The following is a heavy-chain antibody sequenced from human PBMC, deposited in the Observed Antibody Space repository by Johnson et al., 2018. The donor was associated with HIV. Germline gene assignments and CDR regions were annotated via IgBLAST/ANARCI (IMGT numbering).Heavy chain of an antibody. D-gene: IGHD2-21*01. CDR3: ARDVGLLADCGGDCADAFDI. J-gene: IGHJ3*02. Sequence: VQLVESGGGLVQPGGSLRLSCAASGFTFSDHSMDWVRQAPGKGLEWVGRTRNKANSYTTEYAASGKGRFTISRDDSKHSLYLQMNSLKTEDTAVYYGARDVGLLADCGGDCADAFDIWGQGTMVTVSS. CDR1: GFTFSDHS. CDR2: TRNKANSYTT. V-gene: IGHV3-72*01.